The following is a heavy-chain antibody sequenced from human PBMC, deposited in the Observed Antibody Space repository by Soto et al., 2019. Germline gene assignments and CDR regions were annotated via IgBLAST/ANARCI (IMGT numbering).Heavy chain of an antibody. CDR1: GGTCSIYA. V-gene: IGHV1-69*13. CDR2: IIPIFGTA. D-gene: IGHD1-26*01. J-gene: IGHJ6*02. CDR3: ARGAAIVRNYYYGMDV. Sequence: SVKVSCKASGGTCSIYAISGVVRSPVRGLEWMGGIIPIFGTANYAQKFQGRVTITADESTSTAYMELSSLRSEDTAVYYCARGAAIVRNYYYGMDVWGQGTTVTVSS.